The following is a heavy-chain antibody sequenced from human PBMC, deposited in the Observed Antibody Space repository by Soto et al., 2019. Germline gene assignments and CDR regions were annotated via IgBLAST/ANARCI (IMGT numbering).Heavy chain of an antibody. CDR2: IYYSGST. D-gene: IGHD2-15*01. CDR1: GGSISSSSYY. V-gene: IGHV4-39*01. Sequence: PSETLSLTCTVSGGSISSSSYYWGWIRQPPGKGLEWIGSIYYSGSTYYNPSLKSRVTISVDTSKNQFSLKLSSVTAADTAVYYCARFWVYCSGGSCYSDAFDIWGQGTMVTVSS. CDR3: ARFWVYCSGGSCYSDAFDI. J-gene: IGHJ3*02.